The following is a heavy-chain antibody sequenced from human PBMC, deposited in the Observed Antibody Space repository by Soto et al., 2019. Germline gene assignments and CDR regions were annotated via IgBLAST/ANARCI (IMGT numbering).Heavy chain of an antibody. V-gene: IGHV4-59*01. CDR2: IYYSGST. J-gene: IGHJ4*02. CDR1: GGSISSYY. D-gene: IGHD5-18*01. Sequence: SETLSLTCTVSGGSISSYYWSWIRQPPGKGLEWIGYIYYSGSTNYNPSLKSRVTISVDTSKNQFSLKLSSVTAADTAVYYCASGGYSYGLQFGYFDYRGQGTLVTVSS. CDR3: ASGGYSYGLQFGYFDY.